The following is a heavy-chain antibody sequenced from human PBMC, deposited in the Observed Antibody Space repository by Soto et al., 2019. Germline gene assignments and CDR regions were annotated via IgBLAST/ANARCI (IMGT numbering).Heavy chain of an antibody. CDR3: ARGDYYDTSGPFSDAFDI. CDR1: GSFSGYY. V-gene: IGHV4-34*01. D-gene: IGHD3-22*01. J-gene: IGHJ3*02. Sequence: GSFSGYYWSWIRQPPGKGLEWIGEINHSGSTNYNPSLKSRFTISRDNAKNSLYLQMSSLRVEDTAVYYCARGDYYDTSGPFSDAFDIWGQGTMVTVSS. CDR2: INHSGST.